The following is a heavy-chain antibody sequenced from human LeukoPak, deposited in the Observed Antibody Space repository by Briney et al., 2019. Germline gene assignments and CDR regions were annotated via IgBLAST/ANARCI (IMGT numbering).Heavy chain of an antibody. CDR1: GGSISSHY. Sequence: SETLSLTCTVSGGSISSHYWSWIRQPPGKGLEWIGYIYYSGSTNYNPSLKSRVTISVDTSKNQFSLKLSSVTAADTAVYYCARQYEGGRQPPYMDVWGKGTTVTVSS. V-gene: IGHV4-59*11. CDR3: ARQYEGGRQPPYMDV. J-gene: IGHJ6*03. D-gene: IGHD1-26*01. CDR2: IYYSGST.